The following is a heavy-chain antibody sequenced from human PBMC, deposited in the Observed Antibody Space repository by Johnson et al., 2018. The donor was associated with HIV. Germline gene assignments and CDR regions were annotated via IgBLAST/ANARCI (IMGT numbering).Heavy chain of an antibody. V-gene: IGHV3-11*04. J-gene: IGHJ3*02. CDR2: ISSSGDII. Sequence: QVQLVESGGGVVKPGGSLRLSCAASGFTFSDYYMTWIRQAPGKGLEWLSFISSSGDIIRYADSVKGRFTISRDNSKNTLYLQMNSLSAEDTAVYYCAREPGIAVAGTDAFDIWGQGTMVTVSS. CDR3: AREPGIAVAGTDAFDI. CDR1: GFTFSDYY. D-gene: IGHD6-19*01.